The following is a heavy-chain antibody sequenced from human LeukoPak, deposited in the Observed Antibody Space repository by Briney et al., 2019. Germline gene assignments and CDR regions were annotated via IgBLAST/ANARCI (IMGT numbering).Heavy chain of an antibody. V-gene: IGHV3-23*01. CDR1: GFTFSSYA. Sequence: PGGSLRLSCAASGFTFSSYAMSWVRQAPGKGLEWVPAISGSGGSTYYADSVKGRFTISRDNSKNTLYLQMNSLRAEDTAVYYCAKDLWGSGSYHRNWFDPWGQGTLVTVSS. CDR3: AKDLWGSGSYHRNWFDP. CDR2: ISGSGGST. J-gene: IGHJ5*02. D-gene: IGHD3-10*01.